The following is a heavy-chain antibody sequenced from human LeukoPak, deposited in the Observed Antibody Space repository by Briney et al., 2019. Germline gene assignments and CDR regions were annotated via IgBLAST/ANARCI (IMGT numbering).Heavy chain of an antibody. CDR1: GFTVSSNY. V-gene: IGHV3-53*01. CDR3: AREVPYGVLGY. D-gene: IGHD4-17*01. Sequence: GGSLRLSCAASGFTVSSNYMSWVRQAPGKGLEWVSVIYSGGSTYYADSVKGRFTISRDNSKNTLYLQMNSLRAEDTAVYYCAREVPYGVLGYWGQGTLVTVSS. CDR2: IYSGGST. J-gene: IGHJ4*02.